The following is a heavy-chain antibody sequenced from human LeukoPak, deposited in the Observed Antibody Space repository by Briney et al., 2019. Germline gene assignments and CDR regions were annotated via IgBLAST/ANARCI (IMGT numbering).Heavy chain of an antibody. J-gene: IGHJ4*02. CDR3: AKDGKYSSSWQDY. CDR1: GFTLSSYA. Sequence: GGSLRLSCAASGFTLSSYAMSWVRQAPGKGLEWVSAISGSGGSTYYADSVKGRFTISRDNSKNTLYLQMNSLRAEDTAVYYCAKDGKYSSSWQDYWGQGTLVTVSS. CDR2: ISGSGGST. V-gene: IGHV3-23*01. D-gene: IGHD6-13*01.